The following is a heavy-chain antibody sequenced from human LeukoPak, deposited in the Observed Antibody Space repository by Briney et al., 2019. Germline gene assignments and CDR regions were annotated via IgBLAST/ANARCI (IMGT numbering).Heavy chain of an antibody. CDR1: GGSISSSSYY. Sequence: SETLSLTCTVSGGSISSSSYYWGWIRQPPGKGLEWIGSIYYSGSTYYNPPLKSRVTISVDTSKNQFSLKLSSVTAADTAVYYCARTEIAAAGIGFFDYWGQGTLVTVSS. CDR2: IYYSGST. D-gene: IGHD6-13*01. J-gene: IGHJ4*02. CDR3: ARTEIAAAGIGFFDY. V-gene: IGHV4-39*01.